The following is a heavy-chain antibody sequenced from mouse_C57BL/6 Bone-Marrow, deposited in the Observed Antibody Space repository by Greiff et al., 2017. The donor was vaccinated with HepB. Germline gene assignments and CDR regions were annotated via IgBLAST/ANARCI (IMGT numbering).Heavy chain of an antibody. V-gene: IGHV1-19*01. CDR3: ARSGSAWFAY. CDR1: GYTFTDYY. Sequence: EVKVVESGPVLVKPGASVKMSCKASGYTFTDYYMNWVKQSHGKSLEWIGVINPYNGGTSYNQKFKGKATLTVDKSSSTAYMELNSLTSEDSAVYYCARSGSAWFAYWGQGTLVTVSA. J-gene: IGHJ3*01. D-gene: IGHD3-1*01. CDR2: INPYNGGT.